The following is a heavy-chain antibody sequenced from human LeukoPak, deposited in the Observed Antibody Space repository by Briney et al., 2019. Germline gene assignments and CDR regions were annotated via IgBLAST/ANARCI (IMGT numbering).Heavy chain of an antibody. CDR2: IYHSGST. CDR1: GGSFSGYY. Sequence: SETLSLTCAVYGGSFSGYYWSWIRQPPGKGLAWTGGIYHSGSTNYNPSLKSRVTISVDKSKNQFSLKLSSVTAADTAVYYCARVTGYSGSYYFDYWGQGTLVTVSS. D-gene: IGHD5-12*01. J-gene: IGHJ4*02. CDR3: ARVTGYSGSYYFDY. V-gene: IGHV4-34*01.